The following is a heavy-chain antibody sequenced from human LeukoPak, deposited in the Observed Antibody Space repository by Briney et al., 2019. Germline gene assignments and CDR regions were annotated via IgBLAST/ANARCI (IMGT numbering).Heavy chain of an antibody. CDR2: ISAHNGNT. D-gene: IGHD3-10*01. J-gene: IGHJ4*02. Sequence: GASVKVSCKASGYTFTSYGISWVRQAPGQGLEWMGWISAHNGNTNYAQKLQGRVTMTTDTSTSTAYMELRSLRSDDTAVYYCARDHYYGSGSYRFDYWGQGTLVTVSS. CDR3: ARDHYYGSGSYRFDY. CDR1: GYTFTSYG. V-gene: IGHV1-18*04.